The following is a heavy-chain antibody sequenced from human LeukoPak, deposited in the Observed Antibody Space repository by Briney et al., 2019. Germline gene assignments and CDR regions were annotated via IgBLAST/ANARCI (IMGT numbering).Heavy chain of an antibody. J-gene: IGHJ4*02. CDR1: GSTFSRYG. D-gene: IGHD3-10*01. Sequence: GGSLRLSCAASGSTFSRYGMSWVRQAPGKGLEWVSGISGWGDTTYYADSVKGRFTISRDNSKNTLHLQMNSLRAEDTAVYYCAKGGLLWFRGNFDYWGQGSLVIVSS. V-gene: IGHV3-23*01. CDR2: ISGWGDTT. CDR3: AKGGLLWFRGNFDY.